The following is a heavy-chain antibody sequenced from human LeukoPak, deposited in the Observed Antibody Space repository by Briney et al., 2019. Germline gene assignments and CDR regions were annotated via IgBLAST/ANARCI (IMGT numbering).Heavy chain of an antibody. CDR2: INHRGST. V-gene: IGHV4-34*01. CDR1: EFTFSSYS. J-gene: IGHJ4*02. D-gene: IGHD1-26*01. Sequence: PGGSLRLSCAASEFTFSSYSMNWVRQSPGKGLEWIGEINHRGSTNLNPSLKSRVTLSVDTSKHQFSLKLTSVTAADAAVYYCASSVGSTDYWGQGTLVTVSS. CDR3: ASSVGSTDY.